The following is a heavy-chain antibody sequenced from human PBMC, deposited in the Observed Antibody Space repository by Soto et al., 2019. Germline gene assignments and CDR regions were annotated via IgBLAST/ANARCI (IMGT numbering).Heavy chain of an antibody. CDR2: IHDSGST. J-gene: IGHJ6*02. D-gene: IGHD3-10*01. V-gene: IGHV4-31*03. CDR1: GGSMNSGAYY. CDR3: ARDRAGRSFAPPYGLEYYYGMDV. Sequence: QVQLQESGPGLVKPSQTLSLTCSVSGGSMNSGAYYWTWIRQHPGKALEWIGYIHDSGSTNYNPSLKSRVTISLDTSTNQSSPKLTSLTAADTAVYFCARDRAGRSFAPPYGLEYYYGMDVWGRGTTVIVPS.